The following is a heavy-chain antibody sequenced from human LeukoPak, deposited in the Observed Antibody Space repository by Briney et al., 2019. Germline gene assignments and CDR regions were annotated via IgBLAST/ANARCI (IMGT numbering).Heavy chain of an antibody. V-gene: IGHV1-24*01. CDR2: FDPEDGET. D-gene: IGHD3-22*01. CDR1: GYTLTELS. J-gene: IGHJ4*02. Sequence: ASVKVSCKVSGYTLTELSMHWVRQAPGKGLEWMGGFDPEDGETIYAQKFQGRVTMTEDTSTDTAYMELSSLRSEDTAVYYCATTIFKYYYDSSAHHDYWGQGTLVTVSS. CDR3: ATTIFKYYYDSSAHHDY.